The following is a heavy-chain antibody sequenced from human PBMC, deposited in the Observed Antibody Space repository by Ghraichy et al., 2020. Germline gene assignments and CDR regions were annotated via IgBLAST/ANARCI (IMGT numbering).Heavy chain of an antibody. J-gene: IGHJ6*02. CDR2: IKQDGSEK. CDR1: GFTFSSYW. V-gene: IGHV3-7*01. D-gene: IGHD3-22*01. CDR3: ARDLEWLLHTMGHPMDV. Sequence: GGSLRLSCAASGFTFSSYWMSWVRQAPGKGLEWVANIKQDGSEKYYVDSVKGRFTISRDNAKNSLYLQMNSLRAEDTAVYYCARDLEWLLHTMGHPMDVWGQGTTVTVSS.